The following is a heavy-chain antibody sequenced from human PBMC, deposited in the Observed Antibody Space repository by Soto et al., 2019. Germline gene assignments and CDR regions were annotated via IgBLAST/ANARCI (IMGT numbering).Heavy chain of an antibody. CDR2: INNINDDEAR. J-gene: IGHJ4*02. CDR3: ATELIGSPSSHNEY. CDR1: GFSFSYAW. D-gene: IGHD2-15*01. V-gene: IGHV3-15*07. Sequence: EVQLVESGGGLVKPGGALRLSCAASGFSFSYAWMNWVRQAPGKGLEWVGRINNINDDEARGYTAPVKGRFTMSRDDSKHPQYLEMNSVKTQDAALYLCATELIGSPSSHNEYWGQGTRVTVSS.